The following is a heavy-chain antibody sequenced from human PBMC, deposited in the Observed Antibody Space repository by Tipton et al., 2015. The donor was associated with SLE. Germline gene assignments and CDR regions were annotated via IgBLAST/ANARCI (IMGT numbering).Heavy chain of an antibody. Sequence: GSLRLSCVASGFTFNSYGASWVRQAPGKGLEWVSVIYSGGSTYYADSVKGRFTISRDNAKDMLYLQMNSLRAEDTAVYYCAREEAAAGSDAFDIWGQGTVVTVSS. J-gene: IGHJ3*02. V-gene: IGHV3-23*03. CDR1: GFTFNSYG. CDR3: AREEAAAGSDAFDI. CDR2: IYSGGST. D-gene: IGHD6-13*01.